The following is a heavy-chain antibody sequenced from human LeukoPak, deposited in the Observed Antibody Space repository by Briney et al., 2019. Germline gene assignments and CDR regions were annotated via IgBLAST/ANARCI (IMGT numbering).Heavy chain of an antibody. CDR2: IRYDGSNK. Sequence: GGSLRLSCAASGFTFSNYGMHWFRQAPGKGLEWVAFIRYDGSNKYYADSVRGRFTISRDNSKNTLYLQMNSLRAEDTAVYYCAKDPGGSYSHFDYWGQGTLVIVSS. CDR1: GFTFSNYG. CDR3: AKDPGGSYSHFDY. V-gene: IGHV3-30*02. J-gene: IGHJ4*02. D-gene: IGHD1-26*01.